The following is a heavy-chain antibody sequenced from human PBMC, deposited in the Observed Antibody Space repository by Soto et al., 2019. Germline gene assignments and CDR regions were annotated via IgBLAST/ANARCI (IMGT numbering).Heavy chain of an antibody. CDR1: GYTFTSYY. CDR3: ARVYCSGGSCASSFQH. J-gene: IGHJ1*01. CDR2: INPSGGST. D-gene: IGHD2-15*01. V-gene: IGHV1-46*03. Sequence: ASVKVSCKASGYTFTSYYMHWVRQAPGQGLEWMGIINPSGGSTSYAQKFQGRVTMTRDTSTSTVYMELSSLRSEDTALYYCARVYCSGGSCASSFQHWGQGTLVTVSS.